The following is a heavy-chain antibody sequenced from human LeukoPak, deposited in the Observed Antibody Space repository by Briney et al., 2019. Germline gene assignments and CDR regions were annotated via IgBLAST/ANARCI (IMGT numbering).Heavy chain of an antibody. Sequence: GESLKISCKGSGYSFTSYWIGWVRQMSGKGLEWMGMIYPRDSDSRYSPSFEGQVTISADKSSTTAYLQWSNLKASDTAIYFCARVSSSGWPDFDFWGQGTLVTVSS. J-gene: IGHJ4*02. CDR1: GYSFTSYW. D-gene: IGHD6-19*01. CDR3: ARVSSSGWPDFDF. V-gene: IGHV5-51*01. CDR2: IYPRDSDS.